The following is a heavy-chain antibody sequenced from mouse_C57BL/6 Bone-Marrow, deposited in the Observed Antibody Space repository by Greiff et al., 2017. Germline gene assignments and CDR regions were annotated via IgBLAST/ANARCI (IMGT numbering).Heavy chain of an antibody. CDR2: IYPGDGDT. Sequence: QVQLKQSGPELVKPGASVKISCKASGYAFSSSWMNWVKQRPGKGLEWIGRIYPGDGDTNYNGKFKGKATLTADKSSSTAYMQLSSLTSEDSAVYFCARRTSLYDYDGWYFDVWGTGTTVTVSS. V-gene: IGHV1-82*01. J-gene: IGHJ1*03. CDR1: GYAFSSSW. CDR3: ARRTSLYDYDGWYFDV. D-gene: IGHD2-4*01.